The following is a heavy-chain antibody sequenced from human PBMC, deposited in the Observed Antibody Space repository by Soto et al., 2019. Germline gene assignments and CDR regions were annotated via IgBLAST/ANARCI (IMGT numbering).Heavy chain of an antibody. J-gene: IGHJ5*02. D-gene: IGHD2-8*01. Sequence: QVHLQESGPGLLKPSETLTLTCPVSGGSLNNGNYYWSRLRQPPGKALEWIGHIYYSGSTSYNPSLKRLVIMTIDMSKSLFSVWLTSVPAAYTAVYFCVRHPGVGLSARGFDPWGQGALITVSS. CDR1: GGSLNNGNYY. CDR3: VRHPGVGLSARGFDP. V-gene: IGHV4-61*01. CDR2: IYYSGST.